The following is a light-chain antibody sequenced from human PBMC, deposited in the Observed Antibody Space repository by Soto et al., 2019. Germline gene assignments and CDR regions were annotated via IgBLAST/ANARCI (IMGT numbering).Light chain of an antibody. J-gene: IGKJ1*01. CDR1: QSVTNK. CDR3: LQYHYWPWT. Sequence: EMLMTQSPASLSVSPGEKVSPSCWASQSVTNKLAWYQQRPGQPPRLLLYDASTRATGVPATFSGSGSGTDFTLTISSLQSEDLGFYYCLQYHYWPWTFGQGTKV. V-gene: IGKV3-15*01. CDR2: DAS.